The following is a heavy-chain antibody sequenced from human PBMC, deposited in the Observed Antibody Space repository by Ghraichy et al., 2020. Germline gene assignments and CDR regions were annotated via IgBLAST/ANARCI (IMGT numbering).Heavy chain of an antibody. V-gene: IGHV4-59*01. CDR3: ARGVVKADYGDYVAEGVFDY. D-gene: IGHD4-17*01. Sequence: SETLSLTCTVSGGSISSYYWSWIRQPPGKGLEWIGYIYYSGSTNYNPSLKSRVTISVDTSKNQFSLKLSSVTAADTAVYYCARGVVKADYGDYVAEGVFDYWGQGTLVTVSS. CDR2: IYYSGST. J-gene: IGHJ4*02. CDR1: GGSISSYY.